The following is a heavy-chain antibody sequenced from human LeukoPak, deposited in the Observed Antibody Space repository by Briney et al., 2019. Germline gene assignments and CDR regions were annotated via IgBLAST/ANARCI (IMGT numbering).Heavy chain of an antibody. CDR1: GYSISSGYY. J-gene: IGHJ4*02. D-gene: IGHD1-26*01. Sequence: SETLSLTCDVSGYSISSGYYWGWIRQPPGRGLEWIGTIYHRRNTYYNPSLKSRVTISVDTSKNQFSLKVSSVTAADTAVYYCARVVGGYYLDYWGQGTLVTVSS. CDR3: ARVVGGYYLDY. CDR2: IYHRRNT. V-gene: IGHV4-38-2*01.